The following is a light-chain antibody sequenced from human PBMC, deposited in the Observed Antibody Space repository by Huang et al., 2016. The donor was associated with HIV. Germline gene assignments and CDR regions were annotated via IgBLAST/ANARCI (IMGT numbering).Light chain of an antibody. CDR3: QQYDDLYT. Sequence: DIQMTQSPSSLSASVGDRVTITCQASQDIRNYLNWYQQKPGKAPKLLCYDASNLEKGVPLRFSGSGSGTNFTFSISSLQSEDIATYYCQQYDDLYTFGQGTRLEI. J-gene: IGKJ2*01. CDR2: DAS. CDR1: QDIRNY. V-gene: IGKV1-33*01.